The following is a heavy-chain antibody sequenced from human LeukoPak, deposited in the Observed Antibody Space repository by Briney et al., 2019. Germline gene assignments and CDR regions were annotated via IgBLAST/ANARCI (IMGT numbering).Heavy chain of an antibody. Sequence: PSETLSLTCTVSGGSISSSSYYWGWIRQPPGKGLEWIGYIYHSGSTYYNPSLKSRVTISVDRSKNQFSLKLSSVTAADTAVYYCARDRIGYSSYFDYWGQGTLVTVSS. CDR3: ARDRIGYSSYFDY. D-gene: IGHD2-21*01. CDR1: GGSISSSSYY. CDR2: IYHSGST. J-gene: IGHJ4*02. V-gene: IGHV4-39*07.